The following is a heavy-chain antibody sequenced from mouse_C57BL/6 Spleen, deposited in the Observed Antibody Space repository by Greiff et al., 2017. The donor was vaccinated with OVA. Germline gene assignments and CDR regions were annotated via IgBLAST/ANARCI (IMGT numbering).Heavy chain of an antibody. V-gene: IGHV1-7*01. CDR3: ARNPNWDVGVPYYFDY. D-gene: IGHD4-1*01. J-gene: IGHJ2*01. Sequence: QVQLQQSGAELAKPGASVKLSCKASGYTFTSYWMHWVKQRPGQGLEWIGYINPSSGYTKYNQKFKDKATLTADKSSSTAYMQLSSLTYEDSAVYYCARNPNWDVGVPYYFDYWGQGTTLTVSS. CDR2: INPSSGYT. CDR1: GYTFTSYW.